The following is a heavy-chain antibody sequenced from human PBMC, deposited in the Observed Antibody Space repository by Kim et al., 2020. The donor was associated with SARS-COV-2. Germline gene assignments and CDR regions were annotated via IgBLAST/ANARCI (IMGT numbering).Heavy chain of an antibody. CDR2: INPNSGGT. J-gene: IGHJ5*02. CDR3: ARDRDYDFWSGYSNWFDP. V-gene: IGHV1-2*02. D-gene: IGHD3-3*01. CDR1: GYTFTGYY. Sequence: ASVKVSCKASGYTFTGYYMHWVRQAPGQGLEWMGWINPNSGGTNYAQKFQGRVTMTRDTSISTAYMELSRLRSDDTAVYYCARDRDYDFWSGYSNWFDPWGQGTLVTVSS.